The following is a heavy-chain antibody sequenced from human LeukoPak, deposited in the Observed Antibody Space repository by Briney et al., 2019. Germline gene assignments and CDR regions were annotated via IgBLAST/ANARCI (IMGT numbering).Heavy chain of an antibody. CDR3: ARDLSTTGLVPHYYYYMDV. CDR2: IIPIFGTA. V-gene: IGHV1-69*01. D-gene: IGHD1-1*01. CDR1: GGTFSSYA. J-gene: IGHJ6*03. Sequence: SSVKVSCKASGGTFSSYAISWVRQAPGQGLEWMGGIIPIFGTANYAQKFQGRVTITADESTSTAYMELSSLRSGDTAVYYCARDLSTTGLVPHYYYYMDVWGKGTTVTVS.